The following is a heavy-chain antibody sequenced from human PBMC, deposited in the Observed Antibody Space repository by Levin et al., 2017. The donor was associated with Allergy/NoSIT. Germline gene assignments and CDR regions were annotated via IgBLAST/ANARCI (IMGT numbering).Heavy chain of an antibody. D-gene: IGHD1-1*01. V-gene: IGHV1-8*01. J-gene: IGHJ4*01. CDR2: MNPNSGNT. Sequence: ASVKVSCKASGYTFTSYDVSWVRQASGQGLEWMGWMNPNSGNTGYAQKFQGRISIIRDTSISTAFLELRRLGSEDTAVYYCARHVGTPAFDYWGQGNLLTVSS. CDR1: GYTFTSYD. CDR3: ARHVGTPAFDY.